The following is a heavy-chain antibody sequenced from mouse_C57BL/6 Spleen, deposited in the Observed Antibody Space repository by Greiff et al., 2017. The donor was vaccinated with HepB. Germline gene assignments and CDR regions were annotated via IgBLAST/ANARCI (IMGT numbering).Heavy chain of an antibody. CDR3: ARSGGYYVGYFDV. J-gene: IGHJ1*03. CDR1: GYTFTSYW. Sequence: QVQLQQPGAELVKPGASVKLSCKASGYTFTSYWMHWVKQRPGQGLEWIGMIHPNSGSTNYNEKFKSKATLTVDKSSSTAYMQLSSLTSEDSAVYYCARSGGYYVGYFDVWGTGTTVTVSS. CDR2: IHPNSGST. D-gene: IGHD2-3*01. V-gene: IGHV1-64*01.